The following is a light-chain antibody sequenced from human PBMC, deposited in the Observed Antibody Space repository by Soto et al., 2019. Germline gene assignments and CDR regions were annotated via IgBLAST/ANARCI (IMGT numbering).Light chain of an antibody. Sequence: EIVLTQSPGTLSLSPGERATLSCRASQSLSSTYLAWYQQKPGQAPRLLIYGASSRATGISDRFTGSGSGTEFTLTIIRLEREDFAVYYCQQYGTSPKTFGQGTKVDI. CDR3: QQYGTSPKT. CDR2: GAS. J-gene: IGKJ1*01. V-gene: IGKV3-20*01. CDR1: QSLSSTY.